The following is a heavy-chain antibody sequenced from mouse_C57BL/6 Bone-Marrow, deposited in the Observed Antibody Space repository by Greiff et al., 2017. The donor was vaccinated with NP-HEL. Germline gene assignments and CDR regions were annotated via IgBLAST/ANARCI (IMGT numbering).Heavy chain of an antibody. Sequence: VQLQQPGAELVKPGASVKMSCKASGYTFTSYWITWVKQRPGQGLEWIGDIYPGSGSTNYNEKFKSKATLTVDTSSSTAYMQLSSLTSEDSAVYYCARGGDGYYVDAMDYWGQGTSVTVSS. CDR3: ARGGDGYYVDAMDY. J-gene: IGHJ4*01. CDR1: GYTFTSYW. D-gene: IGHD2-3*01. V-gene: IGHV1-55*01. CDR2: IYPGSGST.